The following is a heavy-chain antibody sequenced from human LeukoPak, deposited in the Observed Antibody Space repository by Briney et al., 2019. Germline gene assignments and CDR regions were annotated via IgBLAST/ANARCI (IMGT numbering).Heavy chain of an antibody. CDR1: GYTFTSYA. J-gene: IGHJ6*02. D-gene: IGHD6-13*01. CDR2: INTNTGNP. CDR3: ARGLAAAGTDHYYYYGMDV. V-gene: IGHV7-4-1*02. Sequence: ASVKVSCKASGYTFTSYAMNWVRQAPGQGLEWMGWINTNTGNPTYAQGFTGRFVFSLDTPVSTAYLQISSLKAEDTAVYYCARGLAAAGTDHYYYYGMDVWGQGTTVTVSS.